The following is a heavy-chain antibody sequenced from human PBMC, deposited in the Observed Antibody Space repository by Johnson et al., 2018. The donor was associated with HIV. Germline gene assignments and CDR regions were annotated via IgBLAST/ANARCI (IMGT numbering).Heavy chain of an antibody. CDR1: GFTFSNAW. CDR2: IKSKTDGGTT. Sequence: VQLVESGGGVVQPGRSLRLSCAASGFTFSNAWMSWVRQAPGKGLEWVGRIKSKTDGGTTDYAAPVKGRFTISRDDSKNTLYLQMNSLRAEDTAVYYCAKDFHHVWYGGKNGPYDAVDIWGQGTMVTVSS. J-gene: IGHJ3*02. D-gene: IGHD4-23*01. CDR3: AKDFHHVWYGGKNGPYDAVDI. V-gene: IGHV3-15*01.